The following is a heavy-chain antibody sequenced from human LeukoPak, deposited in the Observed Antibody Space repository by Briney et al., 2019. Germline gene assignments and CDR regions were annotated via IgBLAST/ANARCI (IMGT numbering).Heavy chain of an antibody. CDR1: GGTFSSYA. J-gene: IGHJ6*03. D-gene: IGHD3-22*01. Sequence: SVKVSRKASGGTFSSYAISWVRQAPGQGLEWMGRIIPIFGTANYAQKFQGRVTITTDESTSTAYMELSSLRSEDTAVYYCARGNLSDSSGYYYPYYYYYMDVWGKGTTVTVSS. CDR3: ARGNLSDSSGYYYPYYYYYMDV. CDR2: IIPIFGTA. V-gene: IGHV1-69*05.